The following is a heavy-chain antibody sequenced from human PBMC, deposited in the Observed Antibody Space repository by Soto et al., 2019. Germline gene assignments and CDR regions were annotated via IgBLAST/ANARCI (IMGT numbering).Heavy chain of an antibody. D-gene: IGHD1-7*01. CDR2: IWYDGSNK. Sequence: QVQLVESGGGVVQPGRSLRLSCAASGFTFSSYGMHWVRQAPGKGLEWVAVIWYDGSNKYYADSVKGRFTISRDNSKNTLYLQMNSLRAEDTAVYYCARDRARITGTTAEDADAFDIWGQGTMVTVSS. J-gene: IGHJ3*02. CDR1: GFTFSSYG. V-gene: IGHV3-33*01. CDR3: ARDRARITGTTAEDADAFDI.